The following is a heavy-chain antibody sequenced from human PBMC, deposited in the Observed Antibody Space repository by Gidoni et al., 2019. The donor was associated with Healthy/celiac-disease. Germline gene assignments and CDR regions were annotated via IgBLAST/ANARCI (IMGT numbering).Heavy chain of an antibody. J-gene: IGHJ4*02. Sequence: EVQLVESGGGLVKPVGSLRLPCAASGFTFSSYSMNWVRQAPGKGLGWVSCISSRSSYRYYADSVKGRFTISRDNAKNSLYLQMNSLRAEDTAVYYCARDVYSNYVSPFDYWGQGTLVTVSS. CDR1: GFTFSSYS. CDR3: ARDVYSNYVSPFDY. CDR2: ISSRSSYR. V-gene: IGHV3-21*01. D-gene: IGHD4-4*01.